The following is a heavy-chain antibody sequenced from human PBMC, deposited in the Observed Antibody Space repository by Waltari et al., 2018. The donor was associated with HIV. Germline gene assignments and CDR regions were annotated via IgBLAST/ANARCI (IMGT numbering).Heavy chain of an antibody. J-gene: IGHJ4*02. CDR1: GYTFTNYW. CDR3: VRRRYCSGGGCHSGDFDY. D-gene: IGHD2-15*01. Sequence: EVQLVQSGAEVKKPGESLKISCKASGYTFTNYWIGWVRQMPGKGLEWMGIIYPGDSDVRYSPSFQGQVTISADNFITTAYLQWNSLKASDTAMYYCVRRRYCSGGGCHSGDFDYWGQGALVIVSS. V-gene: IGHV5-51*01. CDR2: IYPGDSDV.